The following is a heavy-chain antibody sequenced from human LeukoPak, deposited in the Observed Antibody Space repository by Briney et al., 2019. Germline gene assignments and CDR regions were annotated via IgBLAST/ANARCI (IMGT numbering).Heavy chain of an antibody. J-gene: IGHJ4*02. CDR1: GFTFSSYW. CDR3: ARDRAHYSSGWYD. V-gene: IGHV3-7*01. Sequence: GGSLRLSCAASGFTFSSYWMSWVRQAPGKGLEWVANIKQDGSEKYYVDSVRGRFTISRDNAKNSLYLQMNSLRAEDTAVYYCARDRAHYSSGWYDWGQGTLVTVSS. CDR2: IKQDGSEK. D-gene: IGHD6-19*01.